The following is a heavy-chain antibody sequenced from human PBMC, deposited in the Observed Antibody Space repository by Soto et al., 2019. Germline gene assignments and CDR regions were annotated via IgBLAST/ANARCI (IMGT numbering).Heavy chain of an antibody. CDR1: GFTFSSYA. J-gene: IGHJ6*02. CDR3: ARDGGYDFWSGYYPPGPQNYYYYGMDV. Sequence: GGSLRLSCAASGFTFSSYAMHWVRQAPGKGLEWVAVISYDGSNKYYADSVKGRFTISRDNSKNTLYLQMNSLRAEDTAVYYCARDGGYDFWSGYYPPGPQNYYYYGMDVWGQGTTVTVSS. D-gene: IGHD3-3*01. V-gene: IGHV3-30-3*01. CDR2: ISYDGSNK.